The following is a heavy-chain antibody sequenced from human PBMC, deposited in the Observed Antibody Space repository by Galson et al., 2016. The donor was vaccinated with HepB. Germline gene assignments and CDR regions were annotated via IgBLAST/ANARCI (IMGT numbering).Heavy chain of an antibody. V-gene: IGHV4-59*01. J-gene: IGHJ5*02. Sequence: SETLSLTCSVSSGSISFYYWSWIRQSPGKGLEWIGYVYYTGSTEYNPSLKGRVTMSVDTSTNQFSLKMTSVTAADTVVYYCARIPPGLYPLVPAAMNNYFDPWGQGILVTVST. CDR3: ARIPPGLYPLVPAAMNNYFDP. CDR2: VYYTGST. D-gene: IGHD2-2*01. CDR1: SGSISFYY.